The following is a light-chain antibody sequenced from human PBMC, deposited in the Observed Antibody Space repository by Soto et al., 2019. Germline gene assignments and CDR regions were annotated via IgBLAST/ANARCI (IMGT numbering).Light chain of an antibody. V-gene: IGLV2-14*01. J-gene: IGLJ2*01. CDR1: SSDVGGYNF. CDR3: SSYTRTKVL. Sequence: QSVLTQPASVSGSPGQSVTISCTGTSSDVGGYNFVSWYQQHPGKAPKVMIYEVSDRPSGVSNRFSGSKSGNTASLTISGLQAEDEADYYCSSYTRTKVLFGGGTKLTVL. CDR2: EVS.